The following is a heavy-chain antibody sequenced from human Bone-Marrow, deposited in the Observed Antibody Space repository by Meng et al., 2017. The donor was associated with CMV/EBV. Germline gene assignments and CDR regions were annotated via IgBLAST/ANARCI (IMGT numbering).Heavy chain of an antibody. CDR2: IKSKTDGGTT. Sequence: WAASGFTFNNARMSWVRQAPGKGLEWVGRIKSKTDGGTTDYAAPVKGRFTISRDDSMNTLYLQMNSLKTEDTAVYYCWLAAAPAPIDYWGQGTLVTVSS. CDR3: WLAAAPAPIDY. D-gene: IGHD6-19*01. CDR1: GFTFNNAR. J-gene: IGHJ4*02. V-gene: IGHV3-15*01.